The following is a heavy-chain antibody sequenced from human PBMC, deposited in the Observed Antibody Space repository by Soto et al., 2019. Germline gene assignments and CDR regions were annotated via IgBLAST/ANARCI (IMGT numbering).Heavy chain of an antibody. V-gene: IGHV5-51*01. CDR1: GFGVTSFW. Sequence: GESLKISCQASGFGVTSFWIGWVRQMPGKGLEWMGLIYPGDSQTLYSPSFEGQVTISADKSISTVYLQWRSLKASDTAKYFCARRYAGANRSSPYYLDYWGQGTLVTVSS. J-gene: IGHJ4*01. CDR3: ARRYAGANRSSPYYLDY. D-gene: IGHD2-2*01. CDR2: IYPGDSQT.